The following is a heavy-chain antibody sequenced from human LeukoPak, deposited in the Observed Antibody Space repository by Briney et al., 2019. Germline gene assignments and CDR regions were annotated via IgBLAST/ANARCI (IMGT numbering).Heavy chain of an antibody. CDR2: IYSTGST. Sequence: SETLSLTCTVSGGSISNYFWSWIRRPAGKGLEWIGRIYSTGSTNYNPSLKSRVTMSVDTSNNQFSLKLSSVTAADTAVYYCARRDGYNSYYFDYWGQGTLVTVSS. D-gene: IGHD5-24*01. J-gene: IGHJ4*02. CDR3: ARRDGYNSYYFDY. V-gene: IGHV4-4*07. CDR1: GGSISNYF.